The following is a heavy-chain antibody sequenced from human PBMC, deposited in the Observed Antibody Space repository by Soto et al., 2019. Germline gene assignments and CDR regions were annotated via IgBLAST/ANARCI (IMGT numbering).Heavy chain of an antibody. Sequence: ASVKVSCKASGYTFTSYGISWVRQAPGQGLEWMGWISADNGNTKYSKKFQGRVPITRDTPASTAYMELSSLRSEDTAVYYCARDLGGWPDSWGQGTLVPSPQ. D-gene: IGHD2-15*01. CDR2: ISADNGNT. J-gene: IGHJ5*01. CDR3: ARDLGGWPDS. CDR1: GYTFTSYG. V-gene: IGHV1-18*01.